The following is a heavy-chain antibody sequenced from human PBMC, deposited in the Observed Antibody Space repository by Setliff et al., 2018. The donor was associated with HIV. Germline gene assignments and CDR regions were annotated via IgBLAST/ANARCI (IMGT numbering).Heavy chain of an antibody. CDR3: AREHDRSGGAFDI. Sequence: ETLSLTCTVSGDPISSGSYYWGWIRQPPGKGLEWVSGINWRGDDTAYVGSVRGRFTISRDNAKKSLYLQMNSLRAEDTALYYCAREHDRSGGAFDIWGQGTMVTV. J-gene: IGHJ3*02. D-gene: IGHD3-22*01. V-gene: IGHV3-20*04. CDR2: INWRGDDT. CDR1: GDPISSGSYY.